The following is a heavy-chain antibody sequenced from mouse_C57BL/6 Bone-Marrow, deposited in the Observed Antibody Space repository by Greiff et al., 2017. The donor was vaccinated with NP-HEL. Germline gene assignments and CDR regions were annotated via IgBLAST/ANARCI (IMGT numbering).Heavy chain of an antibody. V-gene: IGHV5-6*01. D-gene: IGHD2-4*01. CDR3: ASPYDYDVAWFAY. CDR1: GFTFSSYG. Sequence: EVQGVESGGDLVKPGGSLKLSCAASGFTFSSYGMFWVRQTPDKRLEWVATISSGGSYTYYPDSVKGRFTISRDNAKNTLYLQMSSLKSEDTAMYYCASPYDYDVAWFAYWGQGTLVTVSA. CDR2: ISSGGSYT. J-gene: IGHJ3*01.